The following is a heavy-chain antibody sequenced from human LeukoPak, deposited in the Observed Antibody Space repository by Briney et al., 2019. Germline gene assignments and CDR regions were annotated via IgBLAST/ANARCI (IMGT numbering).Heavy chain of an antibody. V-gene: IGHV4-39*07. CDR1: GGSISSSSYY. Sequence: PSETLSLTCTVSGGSISSSSYYWGWIRQPPGTGLEWIGSIYYSGSTYYNPSLKSRATISVDTSKNQFSLKLSSVPAADTAVYYCAKGTRLAGLNWFDPWGQGTLVTVSS. J-gene: IGHJ5*02. CDR2: IYYSGST. CDR3: AKGTRLAGLNWFDP. D-gene: IGHD6-13*01.